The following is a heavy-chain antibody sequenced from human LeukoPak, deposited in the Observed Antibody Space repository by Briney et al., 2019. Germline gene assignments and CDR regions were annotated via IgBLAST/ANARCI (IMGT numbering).Heavy chain of an antibody. CDR2: IYHSGST. Sequence: SETLSLTCAVSGGSISSSNWWSWVRQPPGKGLEWIGEIYHSGSTNYNPSLKSRVTISVDKSKNQFSLKLSSVTAADTAVYYCASQYSSSWYFNGAEYFQHWGQGTLVTVSS. D-gene: IGHD6-13*01. CDR3: ASQYSSSWYFNGAEYFQH. J-gene: IGHJ1*01. V-gene: IGHV4-4*02. CDR1: GGSISSSNW.